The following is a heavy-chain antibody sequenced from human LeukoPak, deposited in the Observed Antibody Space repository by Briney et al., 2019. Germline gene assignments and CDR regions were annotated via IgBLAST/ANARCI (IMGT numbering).Heavy chain of an antibody. Sequence: ASVKVSCKASGYTFTSYDINWVRQATGQGLEWMGWMNPNSGNTGYAQKFQGRVTMSRNTSISTAYMELSSLRSEDTAVYYCARGLDDVDTAMVGLYYYGMDVWGQGTTVTVSS. CDR1: GYTFTSYD. V-gene: IGHV1-8*01. J-gene: IGHJ6*02. CDR2: MNPNSGNT. CDR3: ARGLDDVDTAMVGLYYYGMDV. D-gene: IGHD5-18*01.